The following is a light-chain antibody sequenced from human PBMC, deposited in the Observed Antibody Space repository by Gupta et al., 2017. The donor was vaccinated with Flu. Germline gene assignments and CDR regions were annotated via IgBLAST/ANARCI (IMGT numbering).Light chain of an antibody. V-gene: IGLV1-44*01. CDR1: ISNYGSNN. CDR2: CNN. Sequence: VTISFSGTISNYGSNNVTWFHQVPGNAPNLLIYCNNQRPSGVPARFSGSKSGTSASLAINGLQSEDEADYYCAAWDDSLNGHYVFGTGTKVTVL. J-gene: IGLJ1*01. CDR3: AAWDDSLNGHYV.